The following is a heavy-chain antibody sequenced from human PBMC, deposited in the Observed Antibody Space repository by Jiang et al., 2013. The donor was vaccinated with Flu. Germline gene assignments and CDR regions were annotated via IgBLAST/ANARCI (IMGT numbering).Heavy chain of an antibody. D-gene: IGHD3-22*01. CDR3: ARQQGDSSGPGYYYYMDV. V-gene: IGHV4-39*07. J-gene: IGHJ6*03. CDR2: IYYSGST. Sequence: CTVSGGSISSSSYYWGWIRQPPGKGLEWIGSIYYSGSTYYNPSLKSRVTISVDTSKNQFSLKLSSVTAADTAVYYCARQQGDSSGPGYYYYMDVWGKGTTVTVSS. CDR1: GGSISSSSYY.